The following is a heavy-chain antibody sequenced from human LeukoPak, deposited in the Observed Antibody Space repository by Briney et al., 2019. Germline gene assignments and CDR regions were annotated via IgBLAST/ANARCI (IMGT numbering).Heavy chain of an antibody. Sequence: SETLSLTCTVSGGSISSGSYYWGWVRQPAGEGLGRVGRIYSSGSTNYNPSLKSRVNISVDTYNNQFSLRLSSVTAADTAVYYCARDPSSPIDHWFDPWGQGTLVTVSS. CDR1: GGSISSGSYY. J-gene: IGHJ5*02. V-gene: IGHV4-61*02. CDR3: ARDPSSPIDHWFDP. CDR2: IYSSGST.